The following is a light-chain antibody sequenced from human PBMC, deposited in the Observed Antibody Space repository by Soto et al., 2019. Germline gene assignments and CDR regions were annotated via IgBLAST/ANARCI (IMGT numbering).Light chain of an antibody. V-gene: IGKV3-20*01. CDR2: GAS. CDR3: QQYGSSPFT. J-gene: IGKJ3*01. Sequence: PGERATLSCRASQTVSSNNLAWYQQKRGQAPRLLIYGASSRAAAIPDRFRGSGSGTDFTLIISSLAPEDFAVYYCQQYGSSPFTFGAGTAVDIK. CDR1: QTVSSNN.